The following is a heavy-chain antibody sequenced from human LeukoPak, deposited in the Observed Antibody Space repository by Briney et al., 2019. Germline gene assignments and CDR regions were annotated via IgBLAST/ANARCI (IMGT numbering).Heavy chain of an antibody. CDR3: ARDLVNYYDSSGYHEFDY. D-gene: IGHD3-22*01. V-gene: IGHV1-46*01. CDR1: GYTFTGYY. CDR2: INPSGGST. Sequence: ASVKVSCKASGYTFTGYYMHWVRQAPGQGLEWMGIINPSGGSTSYAQKFQGRVTMTRDTSTSTVYMELSSLRSDDTAVYYCARDLVNYYDSSGYHEFDYWGQGTLVTVSS. J-gene: IGHJ4*02.